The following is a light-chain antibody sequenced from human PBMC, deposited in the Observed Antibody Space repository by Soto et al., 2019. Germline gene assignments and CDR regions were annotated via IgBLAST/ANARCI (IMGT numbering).Light chain of an antibody. CDR2: DAS. CDR1: QSISSW. CDR3: QQDNSYWT. V-gene: IGKV1-5*01. J-gene: IGKJ1*01. Sequence: DIQMTQSPSTLSASVGDRVTITCRASQSISSWLAWYQQKPGKAPKLLIYDASSLESGVPSRFSGSGSGTEFTLTISSLQPDDVANYYCQQDNSYWTFGQGTKVEIK.